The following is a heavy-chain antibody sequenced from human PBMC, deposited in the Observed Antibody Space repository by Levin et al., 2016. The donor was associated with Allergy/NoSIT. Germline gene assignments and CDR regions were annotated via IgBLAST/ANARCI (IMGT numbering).Heavy chain of an antibody. J-gene: IGHJ3*02. D-gene: IGHD5-24*01. CDR2: ISYDGSNK. CDR1: GFTFSSYA. Sequence: GGSLRLSCAASGFTFSSYAMHWVRQAPGKGLEWVAVISYDGSNKYYADSVKGRFTISRDNSKNTLYLQMNSLRAEDTAVYYCARESRDGYNYDAFDIWGQGTMVTVSS. V-gene: IGHV3-30*04. CDR3: ARESRDGYNYDAFDI.